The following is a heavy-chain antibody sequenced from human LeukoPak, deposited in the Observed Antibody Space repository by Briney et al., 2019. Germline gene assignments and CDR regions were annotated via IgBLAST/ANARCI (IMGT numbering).Heavy chain of an antibody. CDR3: ARNALLSDSDYGMDV. CDR1: GDSISNYY. CDR2: IYSSGIT. J-gene: IGHJ6*02. Sequence: PSETLSLTCTVSGDSISNYYWSWIRQPAGKGLEWIGRIYSSGITNYSPSLKSRVTMSVDASENQFSLKVTSVTAADTAVYYCARNALLSDSDYGMDVWGQGTTVTVSS. V-gene: IGHV4-4*07. D-gene: IGHD3-9*01.